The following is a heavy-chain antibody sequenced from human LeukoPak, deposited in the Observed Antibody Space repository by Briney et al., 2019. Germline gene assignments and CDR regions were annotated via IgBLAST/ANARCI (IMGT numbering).Heavy chain of an antibody. D-gene: IGHD1-26*01. Sequence: ASVKVSCKASRYTFTSYDINWVRQATGQGLEWMGWMNPNSGNTGYAQKFQGRVTMTRNTSISTAYMELSCLRSEDTAVYYCARVGSGTPEDYFDYWGQGTLVTVSS. CDR3: ARVGSGTPEDYFDY. CDR2: MNPNSGNT. J-gene: IGHJ4*02. CDR1: RYTFTSYD. V-gene: IGHV1-8*01.